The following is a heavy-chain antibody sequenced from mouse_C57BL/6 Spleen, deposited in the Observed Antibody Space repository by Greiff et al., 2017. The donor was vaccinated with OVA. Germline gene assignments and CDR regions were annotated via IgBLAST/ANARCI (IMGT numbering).Heavy chain of an antibody. D-gene: IGHD1-1*01. CDR3: AKASSYGSAMDY. Sequence: QVQLQQPGAELVRPGSSVNLSCKASGYTFTSYCMRWVKQRPIQGLAWICNLDPSDSETHYNQKFKDKATLTVDKSSSTAYMQLSSLTSEDSAVYYCAKASSYGSAMDYWGQGTSVTVSS. V-gene: IGHV1-52*01. CDR1: GYTFTSYC. J-gene: IGHJ4*01. CDR2: LDPSDSET.